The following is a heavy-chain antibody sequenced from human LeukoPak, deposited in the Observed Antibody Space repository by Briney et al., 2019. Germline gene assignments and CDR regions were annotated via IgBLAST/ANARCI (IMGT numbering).Heavy chain of an antibody. Sequence: PGGSLRLSCAASGFSFSGYWMSWVRQAPGKGLEWVANIKQDGSEKNYVDSVKGRFTISRDNANNSLYLQMSSLRAEDTAVYYCARVREYYDFWSGYGYWGQGTLVTVSS. J-gene: IGHJ4*02. CDR2: IKQDGSEK. CDR1: GFSFSGYW. CDR3: ARVREYYDFWSGYGY. V-gene: IGHV3-7*01. D-gene: IGHD3-3*01.